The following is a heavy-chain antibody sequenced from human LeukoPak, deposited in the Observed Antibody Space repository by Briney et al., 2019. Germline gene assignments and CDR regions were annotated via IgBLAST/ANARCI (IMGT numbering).Heavy chain of an antibody. CDR3: ARDVDTSNHMSIFDP. V-gene: IGHV3-33*01. CDR2: IQSDGSYK. D-gene: IGHD3-3*02. Sequence: PGGSLRLSCAGSGFTFSHYGMHWVRQGPGKGLEWVAGIQSDGSYKYYEDSLKGRFTISRDNFKNILYLQMNSLRAKDTAVYSCARDVDTSNHMSIFDPWGQGTLVTVSS. CDR1: GFTFSHYG. J-gene: IGHJ5*02.